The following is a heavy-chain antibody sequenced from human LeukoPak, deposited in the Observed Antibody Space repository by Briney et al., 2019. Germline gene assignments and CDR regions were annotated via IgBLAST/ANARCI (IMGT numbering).Heavy chain of an antibody. CDR1: GGSISSGPYY. CDR2: ITYSGNT. V-gene: IGHV4-31*03. J-gene: IGHJ4*02. D-gene: IGHD4-17*01. Sequence: SQTLSLTCTVSGGSISSGPYYWIWIRQHPGKGLEWIGYITYSGNTYYYPALNSRVTVSLDTSKTQFSLKLSSVTAADTAVYYCARAVGDDYGDYVDYWGQGTLVTVSS. CDR3: ARAVGDDYGDYVDY.